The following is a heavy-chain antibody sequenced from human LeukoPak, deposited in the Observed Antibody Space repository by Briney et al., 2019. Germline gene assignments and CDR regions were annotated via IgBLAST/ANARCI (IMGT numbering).Heavy chain of an antibody. CDR3: ARRRNVYSSGWRGYYYYMDV. Sequence: SETLSLTCAVYGGSFSGYYWSWIRQPPGKGLEWIGEINHSGSTNYNPSLKSRVTISVDTSKNQFSLKLSSVTAADTAVYYCARRRNVYSSGWRGYYYYMDVWGKGTTVTISS. J-gene: IGHJ6*03. CDR1: GGSFSGYY. D-gene: IGHD6-19*01. CDR2: INHSGST. V-gene: IGHV4-34*01.